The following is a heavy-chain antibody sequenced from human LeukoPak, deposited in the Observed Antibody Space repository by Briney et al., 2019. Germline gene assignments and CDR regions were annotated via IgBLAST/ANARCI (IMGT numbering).Heavy chain of an antibody. D-gene: IGHD4-23*01. CDR3: AKGGTTVVTPKYDY. Sequence: GGSLRLSCAASGFTFSSHEMNWVRQAPGKGLEWVSAISGSGGSTYYADSVKGRFTISRDNSKNTLYLQMNSLGAEDTAVYYCAKGGTTVVTPKYDYWGQGTLVTVSS. CDR2: ISGSGGST. J-gene: IGHJ4*02. V-gene: IGHV3-23*01. CDR1: GFTFSSHE.